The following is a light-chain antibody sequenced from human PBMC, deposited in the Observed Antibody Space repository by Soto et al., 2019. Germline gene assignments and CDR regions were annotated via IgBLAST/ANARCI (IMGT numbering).Light chain of an antibody. CDR1: QSISSY. V-gene: IGKV1-39*01. CDR2: AAS. CDR3: QQSYSTPRT. J-gene: IGKJ1*01. Sequence: IQVTQSPASLSASVGGRVTITCRASQSISSYLNWYQQKPGRAPKLLIYAASSLQSGVPSRFSGIGSGTDFTLTISSLQPEDFATYYCQQSYSTPRTFGQGTKVDIK.